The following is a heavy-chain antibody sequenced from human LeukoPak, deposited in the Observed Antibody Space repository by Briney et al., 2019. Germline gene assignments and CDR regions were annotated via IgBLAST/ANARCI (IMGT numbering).Heavy chain of an antibody. J-gene: IGHJ4*02. CDR2: IYYSGST. D-gene: IGHD1-1*01. CDR3: ARVRGWNGSFDY. Sequence: SETLSLTCTVSGGSISSGGYYWSWIRQHPGKGLEWIGYIYYSGSTYYNPSLKSRVTISVDTSKNQFSLKLSSVTAADTAVYYCARVRGWNGSFDYRGQGTLVTVSS. V-gene: IGHV4-31*03. CDR1: GGSISSGGYY.